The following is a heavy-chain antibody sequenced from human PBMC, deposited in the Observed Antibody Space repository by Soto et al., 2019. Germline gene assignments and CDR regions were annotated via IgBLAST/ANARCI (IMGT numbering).Heavy chain of an antibody. CDR3: AKAAVGLWFGEPSPQVHMDV. D-gene: IGHD3-10*01. J-gene: IGHJ6*03. Sequence: ESLKNSCKGSGYSFTSYWIGCVRQMAGKRLEGMGIIYPGDSDTRYSPAFQGQVTISRDNSKNTLYLQMNSLRAEDTAVYYCAKAAVGLWFGEPSPQVHMDVWGKGTTVTVSS. CDR2: IYPGDSDT. V-gene: IGHV5-51*01. CDR1: GYSFTSYW.